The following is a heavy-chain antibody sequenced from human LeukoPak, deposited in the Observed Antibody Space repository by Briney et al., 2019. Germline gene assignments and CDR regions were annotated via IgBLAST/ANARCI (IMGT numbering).Heavy chain of an antibody. Sequence: SETLSLTCAVYGGSFSGYYWSWIRQPPGKGLEWIGEINHSGSTNYNPSLKSRVTISVDTSKNQISLKLSSVTAADTAVYYCARAEGAQDDQTEYNWFDPWGQGTLVTVSS. CDR3: ARAEGAQDDQTEYNWFDP. CDR2: INHSGST. D-gene: IGHD1-1*01. CDR1: GGSFSGYY. V-gene: IGHV4-34*01. J-gene: IGHJ5*02.